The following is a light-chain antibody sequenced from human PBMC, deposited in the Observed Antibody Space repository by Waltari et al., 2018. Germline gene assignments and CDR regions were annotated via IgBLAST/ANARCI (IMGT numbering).Light chain of an antibody. V-gene: IGLV2-14*01. Sequence: QSPLTQPASLSRSPRQSITISRTGTTSDAVGYTIVSWYKQHPGKAPKLMIYDVSKRPSGVSNRFSGSKSGNTASLTISGLQAEDEADYYCSSYTSSSTFVFGTGTKVTVL. CDR2: DVS. CDR3: SSYTSSSTFV. J-gene: IGLJ1*01. CDR1: TSDAVGYTI.